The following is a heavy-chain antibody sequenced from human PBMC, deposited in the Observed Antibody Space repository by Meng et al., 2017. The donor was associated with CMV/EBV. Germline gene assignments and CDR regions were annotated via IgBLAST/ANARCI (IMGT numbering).Heavy chain of an antibody. CDR3: ARIMAGTTSYGMDI. J-gene: IGHJ6*02. D-gene: IGHD1-7*01. CDR2: IFYSGRA. V-gene: IGHV4-39*01. Sequence: GSLRLSGTVSGGSISSSTSYWGWIRQPPGKGLEWIGSIFYSGRAFYNPSLKSRISISVDTSKNQFSLKLSSVTAADTAVYYCARIMAGTTSYGMDIWGQGTTVTVSS. CDR1: GGSISSSTSY.